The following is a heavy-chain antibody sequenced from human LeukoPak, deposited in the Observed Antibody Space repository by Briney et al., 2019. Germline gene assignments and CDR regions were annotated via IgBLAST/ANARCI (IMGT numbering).Heavy chain of an antibody. CDR1: GYSFTSYW. CDR2: IYPGDSDT. V-gene: IGHV5-51*01. Sequence: GESLKISCKGSGYSFTSYWIGWVRQMPGKGLEWMGIIYPGDSDTRYSPSFQGQVTISADKSISTAYLQWSSLKASDTAMYYCARSAHEDYYYYDSSGYPPSQFDYWGQGTLVTVSS. J-gene: IGHJ4*02. CDR3: ARSAHEDYYYYDSSGYPPSQFDY. D-gene: IGHD3-22*01.